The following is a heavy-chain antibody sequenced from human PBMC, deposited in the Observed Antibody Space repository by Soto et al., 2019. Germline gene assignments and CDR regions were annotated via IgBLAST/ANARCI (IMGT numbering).Heavy chain of an antibody. J-gene: IGHJ4*02. Sequence: SETLSLTCTVSGDSISSSSYYWGWIRQPPGKGLEWIGSVYYTGSTYYSPSLKSRVTISVDTTKNHFSLKLSSVTAAVSSVYFFASLFIWSGKYFFYYWGQGTLVTVSS. CDR1: GDSISSSSYY. D-gene: IGHD3-3*01. V-gene: IGHV4-39*01. CDR2: VYYTGST. CDR3: ASLFIWSGKYFFYY.